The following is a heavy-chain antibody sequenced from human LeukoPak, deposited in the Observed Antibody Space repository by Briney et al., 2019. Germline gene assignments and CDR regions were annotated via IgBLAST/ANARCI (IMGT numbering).Heavy chain of an antibody. J-gene: IGHJ4*02. V-gene: IGHV4-59*01. CDR3: TRRCKDAYTLYCFDY. CDR2: IYYSGST. D-gene: IGHD5-24*01. Sequence: SETLSLTCTVSGGSISSYYWNWIRQPPGKGLEWIGYIYYSGSTNYNPSLKSRVTISVDTSKNQFSLKLSSVTAADTAVYYCTRRCKDAYTLYCFDYWGQGTLVTVSS. CDR1: GGSISSYY.